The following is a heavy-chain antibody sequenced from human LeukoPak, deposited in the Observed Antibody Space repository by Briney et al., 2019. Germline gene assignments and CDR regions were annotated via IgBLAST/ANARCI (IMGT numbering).Heavy chain of an antibody. D-gene: IGHD1-14*01. J-gene: IGHJ6*02. Sequence: GGSLRLSYAASGFTFNTYGMHWVRQAPGKGLEWLAVIYYDGSNRYYADSVKGRFTISRDNSKNTLYLQMNSLRAEDTSVYYCARLPTGFFGMDVWGQGATVTVSS. CDR1: GFTFNTYG. V-gene: IGHV3-33*01. CDR2: IYYDGSNR. CDR3: ARLPTGFFGMDV.